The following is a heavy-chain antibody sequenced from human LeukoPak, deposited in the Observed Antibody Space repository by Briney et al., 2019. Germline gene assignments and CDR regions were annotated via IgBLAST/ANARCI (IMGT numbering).Heavy chain of an antibody. Sequence: PGGSLRLSCAASGLTFSSAWMSWVRQAPGKGLEWVANVNQDGSGKYYVDSVKGRFTISKDNAKNSLYLQMNSLRAEDTAVYYCTSANYGPAYWGQGTLVTVSS. CDR3: TSANYGPAY. D-gene: IGHD5-24*01. V-gene: IGHV3-7*01. J-gene: IGHJ4*02. CDR2: VNQDGSGK. CDR1: GLTFSSAW.